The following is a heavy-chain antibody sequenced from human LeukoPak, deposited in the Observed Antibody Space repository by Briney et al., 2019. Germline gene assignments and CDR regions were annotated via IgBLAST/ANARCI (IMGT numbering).Heavy chain of an antibody. D-gene: IGHD5-18*01. CDR2: IKQDGSEK. CDR1: GFTFSSCW. CDR3: ARDEGHTAMVPHGTYYFDY. J-gene: IGHJ4*02. V-gene: IGHV3-7*01. Sequence: GGSLRLSCAASGFTFSSCWMSWVRQAPGKGLEWVANIKQDGSEKYYVDSVKGRFTISRDNAKNSLYLQMNSLRAEDTAVYYCARDEGHTAMVPHGTYYFDYWGQGTLVTVSS.